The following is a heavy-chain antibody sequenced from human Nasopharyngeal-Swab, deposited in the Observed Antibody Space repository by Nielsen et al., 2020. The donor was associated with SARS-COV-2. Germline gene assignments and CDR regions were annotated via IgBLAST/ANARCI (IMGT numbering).Heavy chain of an antibody. CDR3: ARDIEVATNDAFDI. D-gene: IGHD5-12*01. J-gene: IGHJ3*02. V-gene: IGHV3-21*01. CDR1: GFTFSSYS. CDR2: ISSSSSYI. Sequence: GGSLRLSCAASGFTFSSYSMNWVRQAPGKGLEWVSSISSSSSYIYYADSVKGRFTISRDNAKNSLYLQMNSLRAEDTAVYYCARDIEVATNDAFDIWGQGTMVTVSS.